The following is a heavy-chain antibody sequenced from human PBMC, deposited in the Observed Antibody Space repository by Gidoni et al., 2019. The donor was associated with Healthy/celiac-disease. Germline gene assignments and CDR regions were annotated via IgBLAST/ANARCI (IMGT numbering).Heavy chain of an antibody. V-gene: IGHV3-30-3*01. D-gene: IGHD6-13*01. CDR2: ISYDGSNK. J-gene: IGHJ6*02. CDR3: ARDSGGSSSWWDYYYYGMDV. CDR1: GFTFSSYA. Sequence: HVQLVESGGGVVQPGRSLRLSCAASGFTFSSYAMHWVRQAPGKGLEWVAVISYDGSNKYYADSVKGRFTISRDNSKNTLYLQMNSLRAEDTAVYYCARDSGGSSSWWDYYYYGMDVWGQGTTVTVSS.